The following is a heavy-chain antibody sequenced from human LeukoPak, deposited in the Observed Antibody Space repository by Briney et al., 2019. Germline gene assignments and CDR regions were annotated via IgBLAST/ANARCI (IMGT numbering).Heavy chain of an antibody. D-gene: IGHD5-24*01. J-gene: IGHJ5*02. CDR2: IVRFSGTA. V-gene: IGHV1-69*01. Sequence: ASVKVSCKVSGGTFSSYAVSWLRQAPGQGLEWMGGIVRFSGTADYAQKFQGRVTIFADESTTTAYMELSSLRSEDTAVYYCARDQGEGYKRRWFDPWGQGTLVIVSS. CDR1: GGTFSSYA. CDR3: ARDQGEGYKRRWFDP.